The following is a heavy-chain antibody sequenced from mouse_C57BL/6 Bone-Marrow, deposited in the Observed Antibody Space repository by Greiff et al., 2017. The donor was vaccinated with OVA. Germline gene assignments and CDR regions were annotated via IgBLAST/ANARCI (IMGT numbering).Heavy chain of an antibody. CDR3: TTDWDDWYFDV. J-gene: IGHJ1*03. CDR2: IDPENGDT. CDR1: GFNIKDDY. Sequence: VQLQQSGAELVRPGASVTLSCTASGFNIKDDYMHWVKQRPEQGLEWIGWIDPENGDTEYASKFQGKATITADTSSNTAYLQLSSLTSEDTAVYYCTTDWDDWYFDVWGTGTTVTVSS. D-gene: IGHD4-1*01. V-gene: IGHV14-4*01.